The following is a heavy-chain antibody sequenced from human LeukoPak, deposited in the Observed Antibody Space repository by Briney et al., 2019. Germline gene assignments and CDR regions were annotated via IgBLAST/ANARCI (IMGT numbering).Heavy chain of an antibody. CDR2: IYHSGST. CDR3: ARNTQQQRVERYYYYYYMDV. CDR1: GGSISSSNW. J-gene: IGHJ6*03. D-gene: IGHD6-13*01. Sequence: KPSGALSLTCAVSGGSISSSNWWSWVRQPPGKGLEWIGEIYHSGSTNYNPSLKSRVTISVDKSKNQFSLKLSSVTAADTAVYYCARNTQQQRVERYYYYYYMDVWGKGTTVTVSS. V-gene: IGHV4-4*02.